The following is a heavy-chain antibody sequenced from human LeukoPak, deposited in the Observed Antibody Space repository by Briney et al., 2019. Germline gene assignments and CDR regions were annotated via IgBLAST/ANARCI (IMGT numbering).Heavy chain of an antibody. CDR2: INHSGST. CDR1: GGSFSGYY. CDR3: ARGRYSRPRGFPTDV. J-gene: IGHJ6*02. Sequence: SETLYLTCAVYGGSFSGYYWSWIRQPPGEGLEWIGEINHSGSTNYNPSLKSRVTISVDTSKNQFSLKLSSVTAADTAVYYCARGRYSRPRGFPTDVWGQGTTVTVSS. D-gene: IGHD6-13*01. V-gene: IGHV4-34*01.